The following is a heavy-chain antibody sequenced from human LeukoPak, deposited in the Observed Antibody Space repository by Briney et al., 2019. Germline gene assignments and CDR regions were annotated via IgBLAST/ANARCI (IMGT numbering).Heavy chain of an antibody. J-gene: IGHJ4*02. CDR2: TYYRSQWYN. Sequence: SQTLSLTCATSGDSVSSTSAAWNWIRQSPSRGLERLGGTYYRSQWYNEYAASVISRITINSDTSKNHFSLQLNSVTPGDTAVYYCARGVTYSFDYWGQGTLVTVSS. V-gene: IGHV6-1*01. CDR3: ARGVTYSFDY. CDR1: GDSVSSTSAA. D-gene: IGHD2-21*02.